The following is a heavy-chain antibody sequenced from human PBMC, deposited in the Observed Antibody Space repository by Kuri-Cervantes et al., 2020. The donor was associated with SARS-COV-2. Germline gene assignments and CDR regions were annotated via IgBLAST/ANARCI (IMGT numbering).Heavy chain of an antibody. J-gene: IGHJ3*02. CDR2: IYHSGST. V-gene: IGHV4-30-2*01. Sequence: SETLSLTCTVSGGSISSGGYYWSWIRQPPGKGLEWIGYIYHSGSTYYNPSLKSRVTISVDRSKNQFSLKLSSVTAADTAVYYCGRVVSRTIFGVVKPDAFDIWGQGTMVTVSS. CDR3: GRVVSRTIFGVVKPDAFDI. D-gene: IGHD3-3*01. CDR1: GGSISSGGYY.